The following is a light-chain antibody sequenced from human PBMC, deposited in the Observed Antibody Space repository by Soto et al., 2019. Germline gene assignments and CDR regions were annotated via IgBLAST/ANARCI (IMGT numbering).Light chain of an antibody. CDR3: QQLSTYPST. V-gene: IGKV1-5*03. Sequence: DIQMTQSPSTLSASVVDRVTITCRASQSISNWLAWYQQQPGKAPKLLIYKSSILQSGVPSRFSGSGSGTDFTLTISSLQAEDFATYYCQQLSTYPSTFGGGTKVDIK. J-gene: IGKJ4*01. CDR1: QSISNW. CDR2: KSS.